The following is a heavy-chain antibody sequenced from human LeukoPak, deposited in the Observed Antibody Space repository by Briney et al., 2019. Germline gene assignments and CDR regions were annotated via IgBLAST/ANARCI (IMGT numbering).Heavy chain of an antibody. CDR2: IYYSGGT. CDR1: GGSMSSSNW. CDR3: TRELSGSQDY. J-gene: IGHJ4*02. Sequence: SGTLSLTCAVSGGSMSSSNWWSWVRQPPGKGLEGVGRIYYSGGTFYNPSLKSRVTISVDTSKKQFSLKVSSVTPADTAVYYCTRELSGSQDYWGQGTLVTVSS. V-gene: IGHV4-4*02. D-gene: IGHD3-22*01.